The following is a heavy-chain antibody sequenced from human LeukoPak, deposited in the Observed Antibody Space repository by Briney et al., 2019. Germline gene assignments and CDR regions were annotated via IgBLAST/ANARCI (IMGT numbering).Heavy chain of an antibody. CDR3: ARDRIVGATVPFDY. J-gene: IGHJ4*02. CDR1: GGTFSSYA. CDR2: IIPIFGTA. D-gene: IGHD1-26*01. V-gene: IGHV1-69*05. Sequence: SVEVSCKASGGTFSSYAISWVRQAPGQGLEWMGRIIPIFGTANYAQKFQGRVTITTDESTSTAYTELSSLRSEDTAVYYCARDRIVGATVPFDYWGQGTLVTVSS.